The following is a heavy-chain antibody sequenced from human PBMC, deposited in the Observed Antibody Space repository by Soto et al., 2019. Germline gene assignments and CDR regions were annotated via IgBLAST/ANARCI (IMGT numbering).Heavy chain of an antibody. CDR2: IIPIFGTA. J-gene: IGHJ4*02. CDR1: GGTFSSYA. D-gene: IGHD3-22*01. Sequence: SVKVSCKASGGTFSSYAISWVRQAPGQGLEWMGGIIPIFGTANYAQKFQGRVTITADESTSTAYMELSSLRSEDTAVYYCARGTVYYYDSSGYSYFDYWGQGTLVTVSS. CDR3: ARGTVYYYDSSGYSYFDY. V-gene: IGHV1-69*13.